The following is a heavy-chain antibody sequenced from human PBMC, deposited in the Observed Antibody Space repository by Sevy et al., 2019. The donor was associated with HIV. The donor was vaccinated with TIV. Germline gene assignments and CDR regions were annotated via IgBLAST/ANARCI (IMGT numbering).Heavy chain of an antibody. CDR2: ISGSGGST. CDR3: AKSPSGSYYNADY. V-gene: IGHV3-23*01. J-gene: IGHJ4*02. D-gene: IGHD3-10*01. CDR1: GFSFDSYG. Sequence: GGSLRLSCAVSGFSFDSYGMTWVRQAPGKGLEWVSAISGSGGSTYYADSVKGRFTISRDNSKNTLYLQMNSLRAEDTAVYYCAKSPSGSYYNADYWGQGTLVTVSS.